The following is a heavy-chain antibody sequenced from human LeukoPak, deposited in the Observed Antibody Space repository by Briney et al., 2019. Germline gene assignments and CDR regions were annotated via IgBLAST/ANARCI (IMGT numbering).Heavy chain of an antibody. D-gene: IGHD3-22*01. V-gene: IGHV3-21*01. CDR1: GFTFSSYT. CDR2: ISRSNIYK. Sequence: PGESLRLSCAASGFTFSSYTMNWVRLAPGKGLEWVSSISRSNIYKYYADSVKGRFTISRDNAKNSLYLQMNSLRAEDTAVYYCANSRYDSSGYYGIIGYWGQGTLVTVSS. J-gene: IGHJ4*02. CDR3: ANSRYDSSGYYGIIGY.